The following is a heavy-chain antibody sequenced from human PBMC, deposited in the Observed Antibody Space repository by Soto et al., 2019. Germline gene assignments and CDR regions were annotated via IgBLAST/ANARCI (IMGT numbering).Heavy chain of an antibody. CDR3: ARGAINYYYKDV. CDR2: IKRDGTTT. CDR1: GFTFSDYW. D-gene: IGHD3-9*01. Sequence: EVQLVESGGGLVQPGRSLRLSCAASGFTFSDYWMHWVRQAPGKGLEWVSRIKRDGTTTNYADSVKGRFTISRENAKNTPELEVTSLCVEDTADEDCARGAINYYYKDVWGKGTTVTVSS. J-gene: IGHJ6*03. V-gene: IGHV3-74*01.